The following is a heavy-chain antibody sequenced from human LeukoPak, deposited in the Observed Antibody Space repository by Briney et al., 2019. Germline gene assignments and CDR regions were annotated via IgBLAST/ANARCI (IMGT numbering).Heavy chain of an antibody. J-gene: IGHJ4*02. D-gene: IGHD6-19*01. CDR3: SRGSGWFSVY. Sequence: GGSLRLSCTASGFTFGDYLMSWFRQAPGKGLEWIGFVSGGTTEYAASVKGRFTISRDDSKSIAYLQMNSLTTEDTAVYYCSRGSGWFSVYWGQGTLVTVSS. CDR1: GFTFGDYL. V-gene: IGHV3-49*03. CDR2: VSGGTT.